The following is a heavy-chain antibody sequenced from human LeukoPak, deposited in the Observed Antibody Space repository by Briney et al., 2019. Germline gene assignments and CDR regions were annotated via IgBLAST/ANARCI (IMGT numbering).Heavy chain of an antibody. V-gene: IGHV3-74*01. CDR1: GFTFSSYW. Sequence: PGGSLRLSCAASGFTFSSYWMSWVRQAPGKGLEWVSRINSDGSSTSYADSVKGRFTISRDNAKNTLYLQMNSLRAEDTAVYYCARGGLLWFGIDYWGQGTLVTVSS. J-gene: IGHJ4*02. D-gene: IGHD3-10*01. CDR2: INSDGSST. CDR3: ARGGLLWFGIDY.